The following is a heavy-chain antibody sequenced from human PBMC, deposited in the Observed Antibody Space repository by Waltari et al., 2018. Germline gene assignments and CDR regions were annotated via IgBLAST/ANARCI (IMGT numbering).Heavy chain of an antibody. CDR1: GGSFSGYY. CDR2: ISHSGRA. Sequence: QVQLQQWGAGLLRPSETLSLTCGVSGGSFSGYYWTWIRQTPGKGLEWIGEISHSGRANYRPSPKSRVNISVDTSKKQFSLKLTSVTAADSAVYYCARGPTIPVGLYWGQGTMVTVSS. V-gene: IGHV4-34*01. CDR3: ARGPTIPVGLY. D-gene: IGHD6-19*01. J-gene: IGHJ3*01.